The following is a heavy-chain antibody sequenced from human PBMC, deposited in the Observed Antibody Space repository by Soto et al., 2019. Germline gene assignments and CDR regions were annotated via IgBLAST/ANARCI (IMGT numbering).Heavy chain of an antibody. J-gene: IGHJ4*01. CDR3: TTDSYSTIIIVRFDY. D-gene: IGHD3-22*01. CDR2: IKSKTDGGTT. CDR1: GFTFTNAW. V-gene: IGHV3-15*07. Sequence: PGGSLRLSCAASGFTFTNAWINWVRQAPGKGLEWVGRIKSKTDGGTTDYAEPVKGRFAISRDDSNNMVYLQMNSLKIEDTPVYYCTTDSYSTIIIVRFDYWGHGTLVTVSS.